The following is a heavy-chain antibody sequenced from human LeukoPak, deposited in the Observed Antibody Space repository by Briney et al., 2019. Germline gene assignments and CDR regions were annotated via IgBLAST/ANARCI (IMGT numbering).Heavy chain of an antibody. CDR1: GYTFSNFG. Sequence: ASVKVSCKASGYTFSNFGISWVRQAPGQGLEWMGWSSGYNDDTRYAQKFQGRVTMTTDTSTNTAYMDLRSLRSDDTAMYYCAKDFYNSGGRWYDCFDIWGQGTMVTVSS. CDR2: SSGYNDDT. CDR3: AKDFYNSGGRWYDCFDI. V-gene: IGHV1-18*01. J-gene: IGHJ3*02. D-gene: IGHD2-15*01.